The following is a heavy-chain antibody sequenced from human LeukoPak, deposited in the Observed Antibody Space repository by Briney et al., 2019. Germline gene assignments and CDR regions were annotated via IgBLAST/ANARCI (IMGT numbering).Heavy chain of an antibody. CDR2: IRYDGGEE. V-gene: IGHV3-33*01. CDR1: GFTFSRYG. Sequence: GGSLRLSCSGTGFTFSRYGIHWVRQAPGEGLEWVTVIRYDGGEEYYADSVRGRFTISRDNSKNTVYLQMNNLRAEDTALYYCAREAPFEGSVDYWGQGTLVTVSS. J-gene: IGHJ4*02. CDR3: AREAPFEGSVDY. D-gene: IGHD2/OR15-2a*01.